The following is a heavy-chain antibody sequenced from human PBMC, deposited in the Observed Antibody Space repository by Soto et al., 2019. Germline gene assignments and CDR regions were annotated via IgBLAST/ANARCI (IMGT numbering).Heavy chain of an antibody. Sequence: PSETLSLTCTVSGGSISSSSYCWGWIRQPPGKGLEWIGSIYYSGSTYYNPSLKSRVTISVDTSKNQFSLKLSSVTAADTAVYYCASYSAQTYYFDYWGQGTLVTVSS. D-gene: IGHD5-18*01. CDR2: IYYSGST. CDR3: ASYSAQTYYFDY. J-gene: IGHJ4*02. CDR1: GGSISSSSYC. V-gene: IGHV4-39*01.